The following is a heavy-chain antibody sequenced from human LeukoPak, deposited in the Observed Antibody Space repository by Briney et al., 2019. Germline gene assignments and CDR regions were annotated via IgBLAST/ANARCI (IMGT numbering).Heavy chain of an antibody. Sequence: SETLSLTCGVSGLSFRSGYYWGWIRQPPGKGLEWIGSIYHSGSTYYNPSLKSRVTISVDTSKNQFSLKLSSVTAADTAVYYCVRSSGYYYVGYFDYWGQGTLVTVSS. CDR3: VRSSGYYYVGYFDY. CDR1: GLSFRSGYY. V-gene: IGHV4-38-2*01. D-gene: IGHD3-22*01. J-gene: IGHJ4*02. CDR2: IYHSGST.